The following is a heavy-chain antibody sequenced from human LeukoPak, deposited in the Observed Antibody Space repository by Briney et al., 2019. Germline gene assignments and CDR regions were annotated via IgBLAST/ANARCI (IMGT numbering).Heavy chain of an antibody. V-gene: IGHV3-9*01. CDR1: GFTFDDYA. CDR2: ISWNSGSI. D-gene: IGHD6-13*01. CDR3: AKDIRAIAAAPSDY. Sequence: GRSLRLSCAASGFTFDDYAMHWVRQAPGKGLEWVSGISWNSGSIGYADSVKGRFTISRDNAKNSLYLQMNSLRAEDTALYYCAKDIRAIAAAPSDYWGPGTLVTVSS. J-gene: IGHJ4*02.